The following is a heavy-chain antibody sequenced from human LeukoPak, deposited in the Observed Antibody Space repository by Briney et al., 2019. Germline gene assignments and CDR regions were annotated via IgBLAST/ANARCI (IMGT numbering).Heavy chain of an antibody. D-gene: IGHD6-13*01. CDR2: IYYSGST. Sequence: PSETLSLTCTVSGGSISSYYWSWIRQPPGKGLEWIGYIYYSGSTNYNPSLKSRVTISVDTSKNQFSLKLSSVTAADTAVYYCARQGPAAAAARFTFDIWGQGTMVTVSS. V-gene: IGHV4-59*08. CDR3: ARQGPAAAAARFTFDI. CDR1: GGSISSYY. J-gene: IGHJ3*02.